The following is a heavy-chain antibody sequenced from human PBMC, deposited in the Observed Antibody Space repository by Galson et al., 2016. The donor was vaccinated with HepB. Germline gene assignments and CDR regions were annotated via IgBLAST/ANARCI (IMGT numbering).Heavy chain of an antibody. V-gene: IGHV3-53*01. J-gene: IGHJ4*02. CDR3: ATDPHSGTNDY. CDR2: IYSGGDT. Sequence: LRLSCAVSGFTVSNSYVSWIRRAPGKGLEWVSAIYSGGDTYYGDSVRGRFTISRDNSRNTVFLQMSSLRAEDTAVYYCATDPHSGTNDYWGQGTLVTVSS. CDR1: GFTVSNSY. D-gene: IGHD3-10*01.